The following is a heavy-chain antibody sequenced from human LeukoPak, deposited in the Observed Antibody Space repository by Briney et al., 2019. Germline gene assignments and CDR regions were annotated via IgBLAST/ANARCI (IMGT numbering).Heavy chain of an antibody. CDR2: IWYDGSNK. D-gene: IGHD5-24*01. CDR3: AKELHLSYYYYMDV. J-gene: IGHJ6*03. CDR1: GFTFSSYG. Sequence: QSGGSLRLSCAASGFTFSSYGMHWVRQAPGKGLEWVAVIWYDGSNKYYADSVKGRFTISRDNSKNTLYLQMNSLSAEDTAVYYCAKELHLSYYYYMDVWGKGTTVTVSS. V-gene: IGHV3-33*06.